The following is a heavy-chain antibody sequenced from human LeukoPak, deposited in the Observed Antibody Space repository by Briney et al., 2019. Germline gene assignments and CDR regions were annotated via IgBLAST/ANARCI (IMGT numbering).Heavy chain of an antibody. J-gene: IGHJ4*02. V-gene: IGHV1-18*01. CDR3: ARDKNWDPEY. CDR2: ISTYNGNT. CDR1: GYTFTSYG. Sequence: ASVKGSCKTSGYTFTSYGISWMRQAPGQGLEWMGWISTYNGNTNYAQNLQGRVTMTTDTSTSTAYMELRSLRSDDTAVYYCARDKNWDPEYWGQGTLVTVSS. D-gene: IGHD7-27*01.